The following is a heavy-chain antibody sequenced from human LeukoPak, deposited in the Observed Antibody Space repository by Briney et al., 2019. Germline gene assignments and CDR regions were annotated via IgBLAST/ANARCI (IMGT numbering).Heavy chain of an antibody. CDR3: ASAPYSGSFHFDY. V-gene: IGHV3-21*01. J-gene: IGHJ4*02. D-gene: IGHD1-26*01. Sequence: GGSLRLSCAASGFTFSSYSMNWVRQAPGKGLEWVSSISSSSSYIYYADSVKGRFTISRDNAKNSLYLQMNSLRAEDTAVYYRASAPYSGSFHFDYWGQGTLVTVSS. CDR2: ISSSSSYI. CDR1: GFTFSSYS.